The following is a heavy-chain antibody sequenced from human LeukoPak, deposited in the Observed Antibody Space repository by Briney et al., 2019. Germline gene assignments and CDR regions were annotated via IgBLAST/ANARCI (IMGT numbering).Heavy chain of an antibody. CDR2: ISASGASS. CDR1: GYSFTSYW. V-gene: IGHV3-23*01. CDR3: AKGMGPICDGDCSSRILDL. J-gene: IGHJ5*02. Sequence: GESLKISCKGSGYSFTSYWIGWVRQMPGKGLEWVSIISASGASSIYSDSVKGRFTISRDNSKNMLFLQMNSLRTLDTAIYYCAKGMGPICDGDCSSRILDLWGQGTLVTVSS. D-gene: IGHD2-21*02.